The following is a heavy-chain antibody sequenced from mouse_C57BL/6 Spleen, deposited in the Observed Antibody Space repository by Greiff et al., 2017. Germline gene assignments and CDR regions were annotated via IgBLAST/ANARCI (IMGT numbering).Heavy chain of an antibody. V-gene: IGHV1-69*01. D-gene: IGHD1-1*01. Sequence: QVQLQQPGAELVMPGASVKLSCKASGYTFTSYWMHWVKQRPGQGLEWIGEIDPSDSYTNYNHKFKGKSTLTVDKSSSTAYMQLSSLTSEDSAVYYCARAGYYYGRSYFRYYFDYGGQGTTLTVSS. CDR3: ARAGYYYGRSYFRYYFDY. CDR2: IDPSDSYT. J-gene: IGHJ2*01. CDR1: GYTFTSYW.